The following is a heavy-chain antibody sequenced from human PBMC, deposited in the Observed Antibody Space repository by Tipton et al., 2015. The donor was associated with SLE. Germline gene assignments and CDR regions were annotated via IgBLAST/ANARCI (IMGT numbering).Heavy chain of an antibody. D-gene: IGHD3-10*01. CDR2: IYYSGST. J-gene: IGHJ4*02. CDR1: GGSISSYY. Sequence: TLSLTCTVSGGSISSYYWSWIRQPPGKGLEWIGSIYYSGSTYYNPSLKSRVTISVDKSKNQFSLKLSSVTAADTAVYYCARESWGSGSYPADYWGQGTLVTVSS. CDR3: ARESWGSGSYPADY. V-gene: IGHV4-59*12.